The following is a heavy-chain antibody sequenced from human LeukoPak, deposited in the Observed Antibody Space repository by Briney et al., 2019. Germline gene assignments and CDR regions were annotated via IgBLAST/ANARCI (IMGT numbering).Heavy chain of an antibody. D-gene: IGHD6-13*01. CDR1: GGSFSGYY. V-gene: IGHV4-34*01. CDR2: INHSGST. CDR3: ARVYSINAFDI. J-gene: IGHJ3*02. Sequence: PSETLSLTCAVYGGSFSGYYWSWIRQPPGKGLEWIGEINHSGSTNYNPSLKSRVTISVDTSKNQFSLKLSSVTAADTAVYYCARVYSINAFDIWGQGTMVTFAS.